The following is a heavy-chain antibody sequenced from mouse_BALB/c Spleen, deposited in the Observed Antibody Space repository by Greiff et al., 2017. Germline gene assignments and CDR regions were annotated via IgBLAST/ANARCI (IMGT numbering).Heavy chain of an antibody. D-gene: IGHD1-2*01. V-gene: IGHV5-4*02. Sequence: EVHLVESGGGLVKPGGSLKLSCAASGFTFSDYYMYWVRQTPEKRLEWVATISDGGSYTYYPDSVKGRFTISRDNAKNDLYLQMSSLKSEDTAMYYCARGITTATWFAYWGQGTLVTVSA. CDR3: ARGITTATWFAY. CDR2: ISDGGSYT. J-gene: IGHJ3*01. CDR1: GFTFSDYY.